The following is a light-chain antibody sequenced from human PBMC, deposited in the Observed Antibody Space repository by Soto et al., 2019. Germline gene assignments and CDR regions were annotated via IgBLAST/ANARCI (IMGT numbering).Light chain of an antibody. CDR3: QKYNSARRT. V-gene: IGKV1-27*01. CDR1: HGINYY. Sequence: DIQMTQSPSSLSASAGDRVTITCRASHGINYYLAWYQQKPGKAPNLLIYGASILQSGVPSRFSGSGSGTDFTLTISSLQPEDVATYYCQKYNSARRTFGQGTKVDIK. J-gene: IGKJ1*01. CDR2: GAS.